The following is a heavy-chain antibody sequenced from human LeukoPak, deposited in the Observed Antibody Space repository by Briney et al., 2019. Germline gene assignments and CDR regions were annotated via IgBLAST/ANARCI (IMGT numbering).Heavy chain of an antibody. CDR2: IGWNSGSI. CDR3: AKDSERDTTMVIDY. CDR1: GFTFDDYA. D-gene: IGHD5-18*01. Sequence: GRSLRLSXAASGFTFDDYAMHWVRQAPGKGLEWVSGIGWNSGSIGYAVSVKGRFTISRDNAKSSLYLQMNSLRAEDMAFYYCAKDSERDTTMVIDYWGQGTLVTVSS. V-gene: IGHV3-9*03. J-gene: IGHJ4*02.